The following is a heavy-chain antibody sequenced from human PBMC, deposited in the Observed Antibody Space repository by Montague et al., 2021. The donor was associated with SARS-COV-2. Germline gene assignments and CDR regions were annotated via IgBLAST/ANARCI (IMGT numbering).Heavy chain of an antibody. Sequence: SETLSLTCTVSGGSISSGSYYWGWIRQPPGKGLEWIGSIYYSGSTYYXXXLKSRVTISVDTSKYQFSLKLSSVTAADTAVYYCARPVSYYDILSSSTNWFDPWGQGTLVTVSS. CDR2: IYYSGST. CDR3: ARPVSYYDILSSSTNWFDP. CDR1: GGSISSGSYY. D-gene: IGHD3-9*01. V-gene: IGHV4-39*01. J-gene: IGHJ5*02.